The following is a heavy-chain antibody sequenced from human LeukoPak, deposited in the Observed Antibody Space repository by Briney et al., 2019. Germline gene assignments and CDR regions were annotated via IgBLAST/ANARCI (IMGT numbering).Heavy chain of an antibody. CDR1: GYSINSGYY. V-gene: IGHV4-38-2*02. D-gene: IGHD2-2*01. Sequence: SETLSLTCTVSGYSINSGYYWGWVRQPPGKGLEWIGTFYRRGDTSYNPSLESRVTMSVDTPKNQFSLRLSSVTAADTAVYYCATKTGYAPRYYYMDVWGKGTTVTVSS. J-gene: IGHJ6*03. CDR2: FYRRGDT. CDR3: ATKTGYAPRYYYMDV.